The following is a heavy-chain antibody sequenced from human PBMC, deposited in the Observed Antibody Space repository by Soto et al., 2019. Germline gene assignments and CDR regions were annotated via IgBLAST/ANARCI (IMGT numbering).Heavy chain of an antibody. V-gene: IGHV3-33*01. CDR3: ARDPFEVLEWFYYMDV. Sequence: GGSLRLSCAASGFSLTMYGMHWVRQAPGEGLEWVAVIWYDGSNKYYADSVKGRFTISRDNSKNTMYLEMNSLRVEDTAVYYCARDPFEVLEWFYYMDVWGKGTKVTVSS. J-gene: IGHJ6*03. CDR1: GFSLTMYG. CDR2: IWYDGSNK. D-gene: IGHD3-3*01.